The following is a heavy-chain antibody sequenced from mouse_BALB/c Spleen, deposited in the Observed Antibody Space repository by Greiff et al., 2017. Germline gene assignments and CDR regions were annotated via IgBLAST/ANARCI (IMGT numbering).Heavy chain of an antibody. V-gene: IGHV1-28*01. Sequence: EVQLQQSGPELMKPGASVKISCKASGYSFTSYYMHWVKQSHGKSLEWIGYIDPFNGGTSYNQKFKGKATLTVDKSSSTAYMHLSSLTSEDSAVYYCARPNWDEAWFAYWGQGTLVTVSA. CDR2: IDPFNGGT. CDR1: GYSFTSYY. D-gene: IGHD4-1*01. J-gene: IGHJ3*01. CDR3: ARPNWDEAWFAY.